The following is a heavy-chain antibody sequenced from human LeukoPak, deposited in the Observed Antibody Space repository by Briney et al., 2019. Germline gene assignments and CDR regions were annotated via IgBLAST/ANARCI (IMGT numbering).Heavy chain of an antibody. Sequence: SETLSLTCTVSGGSISSSSYYWGWIRQPPGKGLEWIGSIYYSGSTYYNPSLKSQVTISVDTSKNQFSLKLSSVTAADTAVYYCARPNRYYDILTGYYSDAFDIWGQGTMVTVSS. CDR3: ARPNRYYDILTGYYSDAFDI. CDR2: IYYSGST. D-gene: IGHD3-9*01. V-gene: IGHV4-39*01. J-gene: IGHJ3*02. CDR1: GGSISSSSYY.